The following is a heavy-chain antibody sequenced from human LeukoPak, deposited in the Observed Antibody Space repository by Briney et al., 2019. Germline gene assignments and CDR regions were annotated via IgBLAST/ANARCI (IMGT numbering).Heavy chain of an antibody. D-gene: IGHD3-22*01. V-gene: IGHV3-7*01. CDR1: GFTFSSYW. Sequence: GGSLRLSCAASGFTFSSYWMNWVRQAPGKGLEWVANIKHDGSAKYYVDSVKGRFTISRDNAKKSLYLQMNSLRAEDTAVYYCARDSYYYDSSGDFGYWGQGTLVTVSS. CDR2: IKHDGSAK. J-gene: IGHJ4*02. CDR3: ARDSYYYDSSGDFGY.